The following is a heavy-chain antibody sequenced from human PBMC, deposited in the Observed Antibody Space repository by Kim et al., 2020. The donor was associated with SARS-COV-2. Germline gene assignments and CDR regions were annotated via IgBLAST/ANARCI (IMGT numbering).Heavy chain of an antibody. J-gene: IGHJ6*02. D-gene: IGHD6-6*01. CDR3: ARGGTARWGSNSYYYYYYGMDV. V-gene: IGHV4-4*02. Sequence: SETLSLTCAVSGGSINSSNWWSWVRQPPGKGLEWIGEIYHSGSTNYNPSLKSRVTISVDKSKNQFSLKLSSVTAADTAVYYCARGGTARWGSNSYYYYYYGMDVWGQGTTVTVSS. CDR1: GGSINSSNW. CDR2: IYHSGST.